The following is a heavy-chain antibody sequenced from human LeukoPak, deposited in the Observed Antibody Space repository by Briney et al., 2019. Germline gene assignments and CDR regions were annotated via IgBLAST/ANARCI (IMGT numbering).Heavy chain of an antibody. CDR2: ISGSSSYI. CDR3: ARAVWDSSGHLFDY. J-gene: IGHJ4*02. CDR1: GFAFSSYS. D-gene: IGHD3-22*01. V-gene: IGHV3-21*01. Sequence: GGSLRLSCAAPGFAFSSYSMNWVRQAPGKGLEWVSSISGSSSYIYYADSVKGRFTTSRDNAKNSLYLQMNSLRAEDTAVYYCARAVWDSSGHLFDYWGQGTLVTVSS.